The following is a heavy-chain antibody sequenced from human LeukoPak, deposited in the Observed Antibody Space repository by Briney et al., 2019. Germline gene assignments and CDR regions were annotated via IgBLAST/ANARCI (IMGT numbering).Heavy chain of an antibody. V-gene: IGHV3-49*04. Sequence: GGSLRLSCTASGFGFGDYAMSWVRQAPGKGLEWVGFIRSKAYGGTTEYAASVKGRFTISRDDSKSIAYLQMNSLKTEDTAVYYCTRDSAYCGGDCYFDYWGQGTLVTVSS. D-gene: IGHD2-21*02. CDR3: TRDSAYCGGDCYFDY. CDR1: GFGFGDYA. CDR2: IRSKAYGGTT. J-gene: IGHJ4*02.